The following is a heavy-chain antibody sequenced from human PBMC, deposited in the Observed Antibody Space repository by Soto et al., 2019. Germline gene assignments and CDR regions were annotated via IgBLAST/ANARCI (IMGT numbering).Heavy chain of an antibody. CDR2: IYSGGGT. V-gene: IGHV3-53*04. CDR1: GFTVSSNY. D-gene: IGHD3-10*01. CDR3: AGASYGSGSGVA. Sequence: EVQLVESGGGLVQPGGSLILACAASGFTVSSNYMSWVRQAPGKGLEWVSVIYSGGGTYYADSVKGRVTIPRHNAKNTLYLQMNSLKPEDTAVYYCAGASYGSGSGVAWGQGTLVTVS. J-gene: IGHJ5*02.